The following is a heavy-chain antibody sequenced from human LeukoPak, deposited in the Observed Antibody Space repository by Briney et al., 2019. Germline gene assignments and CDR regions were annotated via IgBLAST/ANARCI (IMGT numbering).Heavy chain of an antibody. D-gene: IGHD3-22*01. V-gene: IGHV1-2*02. CDR3: ARDENTMSD. CDR2: INPNSGGT. J-gene: IGHJ4*02. CDR1: GYTFTGYY. Sequence: ASVKVSCKASGYTFTGYYMHLVRQAPGQGLEWMGWINPNSGGTNYAQKFQGRVTMTGDTSISTAYMELSRVRSDDTAVYYCARDENTMSDWGQGTLVTVSS.